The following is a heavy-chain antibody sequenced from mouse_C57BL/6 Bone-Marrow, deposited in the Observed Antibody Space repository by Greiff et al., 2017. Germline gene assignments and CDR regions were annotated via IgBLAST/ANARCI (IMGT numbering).Heavy chain of an antibody. J-gene: IGHJ1*03. V-gene: IGHV1-72*01. CDR2: IDPNSGGT. CDR3: ERGDTTVVHWYFDV. Sequence: VQLQQSGAELVQPGASVKLSCKASGYTFTSYWMHWVKQRPGRGLEWIGRIDPNSGGTKYTAKFKSKATLTVDKPSSTAYMQLSNLTSENSAVYDCERGDTTVVHWYFDVWGTGTTVTVSA. D-gene: IGHD1-1*01. CDR1: GYTFTSYW.